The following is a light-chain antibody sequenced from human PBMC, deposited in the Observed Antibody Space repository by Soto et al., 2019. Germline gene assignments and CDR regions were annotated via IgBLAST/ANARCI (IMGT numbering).Light chain of an antibody. J-gene: IGKJ5*01. CDR3: QQRNNWHPIT. V-gene: IGKV3-15*01. CDR2: GTS. Sequence: EIVRTQSPDTLSVSPGDRCTLSCRASRSVGSNLAWYQHKPGQAPRLLIYGTSIRANGIPARFSGGVSGTEFILTISSLQSEDFAFYYCQQRNNWHPITFGQGTRLEIK. CDR1: RSVGSN.